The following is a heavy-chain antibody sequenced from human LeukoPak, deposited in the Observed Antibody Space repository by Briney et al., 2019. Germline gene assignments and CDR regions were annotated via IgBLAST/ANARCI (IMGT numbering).Heavy chain of an antibody. J-gene: IGHJ4*02. D-gene: IGHD2-15*01. V-gene: IGHV3-23*01. CDR3: AKGLYCSGGSCYNYFDY. CDR2: ISGSGGST. CDR1: GFTFSSYP. Sequence: GVSLRLSCAASGFTFSSYPMSWVRQAPGKGLEWVSAISGSGGSTYYADSVKRRFTISRDNSKNTLYLKMNSLRAEDTAVYYCAKGLYCSGGSCYNYFDYWGQGTLVTVSS.